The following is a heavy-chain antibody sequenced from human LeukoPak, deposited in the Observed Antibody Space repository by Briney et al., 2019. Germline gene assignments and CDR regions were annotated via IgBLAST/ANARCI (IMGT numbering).Heavy chain of an antibody. CDR3: ARGSGSYSEGYFDY. V-gene: IGHV3-7*01. CDR2: INQDGSEK. J-gene: IGHJ4*02. CDR1: GFTFSSYW. D-gene: IGHD1-26*01. Sequence: GGCLRLSCAASGFTFSSYWMSWVRQAPGKGLEWVANINQDGSEKYYVDSVEGRFNISRDNARNSLYLQMNSLGVDDTAVYYCARGSGSYSEGYFDYWGQGTLVTVSS.